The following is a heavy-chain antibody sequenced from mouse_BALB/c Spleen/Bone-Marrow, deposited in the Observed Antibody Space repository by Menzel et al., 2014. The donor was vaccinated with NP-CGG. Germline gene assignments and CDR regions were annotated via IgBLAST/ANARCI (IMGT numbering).Heavy chain of an antibody. CDR2: IHYSGST. J-gene: IGHJ2*01. CDR3: ARGGTRETYFDY. Sequence: VQLQQSGPDLVKPSQSLSLTCTVTGYSITSGYSWHWIRQFPGNKLEWMGYIHYSGSTNYNPSLKSRISITRDTSKNQFFLQLNSLTTDDTATYYCARGGTRETYFDYWGQGATAAVSS. D-gene: IGHD3-3*01. V-gene: IGHV3-1*02. CDR1: GYSITSGYS.